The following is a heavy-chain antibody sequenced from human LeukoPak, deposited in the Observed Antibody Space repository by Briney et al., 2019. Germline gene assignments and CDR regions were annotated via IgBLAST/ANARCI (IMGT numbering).Heavy chain of an antibody. CDR3: SRLTRQLSGSTNDY. D-gene: IGHD3-10*01. Sequence: PGGSLRLSCAASGFKFSNYAMNWVRHIPGKGLEWLSYISSTSSTIYYTDSVKGRFTVSRDNARDSLYLQMSSLRAEDTAVYYCSRLTRQLSGSTNDYWGQGTLVTVSS. V-gene: IGHV3-48*01. CDR2: ISSTSSTI. J-gene: IGHJ4*02. CDR1: GFKFSNYA.